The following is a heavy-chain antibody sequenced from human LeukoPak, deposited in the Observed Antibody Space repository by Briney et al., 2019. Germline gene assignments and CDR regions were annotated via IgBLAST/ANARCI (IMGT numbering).Heavy chain of an antibody. CDR3: ARESFLLGYCSSTSCYAGYNWFDP. CDR1: GGSVSSGSYY. CDR2: IYYSGST. D-gene: IGHD2-2*01. J-gene: IGHJ5*02. Sequence: PETLSLTCTVSGGSVSSGSYYWSWIRQPPGKGLEWIGYIYYSGSTNYNPSLKSRVTISVNTSKNQFSLKLSSVTAADTAVYYCARESFLLGYCSSTSCYAGYNWFDPWGQGTLVTVSS. V-gene: IGHV4-61*01.